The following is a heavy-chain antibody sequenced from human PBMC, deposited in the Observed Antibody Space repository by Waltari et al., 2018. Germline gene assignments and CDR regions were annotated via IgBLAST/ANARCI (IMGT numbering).Heavy chain of an antibody. Sequence: QLQLQESGPGLVKPSETLSLTCTVSGGSISRSSYDWGWIRQPPGQGLEWIGSIYYSGSTYYNPSLKSRVTISVDTSKNQFSLKLSSVTAADTAVYYCARILTFGGVIVLPYYYYGMDVWGQGTTVTVSS. CDR3: ARILTFGGVIVLPYYYYGMDV. V-gene: IGHV4-39*07. D-gene: IGHD3-16*02. CDR1: GGSISRSSYD. CDR2: IYYSGST. J-gene: IGHJ6*02.